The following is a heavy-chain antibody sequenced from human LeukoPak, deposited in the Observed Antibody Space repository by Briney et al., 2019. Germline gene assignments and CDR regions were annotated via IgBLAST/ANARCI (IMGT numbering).Heavy chain of an antibody. Sequence: SQTLSLTCAISGDSFSSNSVTWNWIRQSPSRGLEWLGRTYYRSTWYNDYAVSVRGRITVNPDTSKNQFSLHLNSVTPEDTAVYYCVRRRTQYDCFDPWGQGILVTVSS. CDR2: TYYRSTWYN. D-gene: IGHD2-2*01. CDR1: GDSFSSNSVT. CDR3: VRRRTQYDCFDP. J-gene: IGHJ5*02. V-gene: IGHV6-1*01.